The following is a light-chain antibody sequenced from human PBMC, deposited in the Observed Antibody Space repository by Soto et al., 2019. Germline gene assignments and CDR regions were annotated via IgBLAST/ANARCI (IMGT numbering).Light chain of an antibody. CDR2: GAF. J-gene: IGKJ2*01. Sequence: EIVMTQSPATLSVSPGEGATLSCRASQSVGSSLAWYQQKPGQAPRLLIFGAFTRIAAIPARFSGSGSGTEFTLTISSLQSEDLAVYYCQQYVNWPVYTFGQETKV. CDR1: QSVGSS. V-gene: IGKV3-15*01. CDR3: QQYVNWPVYT.